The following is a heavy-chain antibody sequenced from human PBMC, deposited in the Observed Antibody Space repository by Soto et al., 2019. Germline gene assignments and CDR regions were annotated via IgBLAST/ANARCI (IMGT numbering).Heavy chain of an antibody. CDR1: GYTFTSYD. J-gene: IGHJ4*02. CDR3: ARERSGWPDY. Sequence: QVQLVQSGAEVKKPGASVKVSCKASGYTFTSYDINWVLQDTGQGLEWMGWMNPNSDNTGYAQKFQGRVTMTRNTTISTAYMELSSLRSEGTAVYYCARERSGWPDYWGQGNLVTVSS. V-gene: IGHV1-8*02. CDR2: MNPNSDNT. D-gene: IGHD6-19*01.